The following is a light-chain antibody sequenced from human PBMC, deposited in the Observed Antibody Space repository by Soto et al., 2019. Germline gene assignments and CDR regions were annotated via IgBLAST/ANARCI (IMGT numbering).Light chain of an antibody. CDR3: QQYNSYPYT. CDR2: DAS. J-gene: IGKJ2*01. CDR1: QSISSW. Sequence: DIQMTQSPSTLSASVGDRVTITCRASQSISSWLAWYQQKPGKAPKLLIYDASSLESGVPSRFSGSGSGTEFTLTISSLQPDDVATYYCQQYNSYPYTFGQGPKVDIK. V-gene: IGKV1-5*01.